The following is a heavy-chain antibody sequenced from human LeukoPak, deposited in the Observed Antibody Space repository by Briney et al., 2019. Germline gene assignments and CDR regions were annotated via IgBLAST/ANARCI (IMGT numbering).Heavy chain of an antibody. CDR3: ARDGYSSSWYWFDY. J-gene: IGHJ4*02. CDR2: IWYDGSNK. CDR1: GFTFSSYG. D-gene: IGHD6-13*01. Sequence: PGRSLRLSCAASGFTFSSYGMHWVRQAPGKGLEWVAVIWYDGSNKYYADSVKGRFTISRDNSKNTLYLQMNSLRAEDTAVYYCARDGYSSSWYWFDYWGQGTLVTVSS. V-gene: IGHV3-33*01.